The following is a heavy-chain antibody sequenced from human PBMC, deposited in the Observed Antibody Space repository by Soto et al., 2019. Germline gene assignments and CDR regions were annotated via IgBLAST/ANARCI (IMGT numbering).Heavy chain of an antibody. Sequence: PGESLKISCKGSGYSFTSYWIGWVRQMPGKGLEWMGIIYPGDSDTRYSPSFQGQVTISADKSISTAYLQWSSLKASDTAMYYCARHVNGGSSNNPPYYYGMDVWGQGTTVTVSS. CDR1: GYSFTSYW. V-gene: IGHV5-51*01. J-gene: IGHJ6*02. CDR3: ARHVNGGSSNNPPYYYGMDV. CDR2: IYPGDSDT. D-gene: IGHD4-4*01.